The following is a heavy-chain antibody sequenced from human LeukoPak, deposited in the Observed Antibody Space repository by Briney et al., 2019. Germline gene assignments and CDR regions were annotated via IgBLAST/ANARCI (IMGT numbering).Heavy chain of an antibody. CDR1: GFNFETHA. Sequence: PGRSLRLSCSASGFNFETHAMHWVRQAPGKGLEWVAMIWRGGNYKFYADSVKGRFTILRDDSRSALYLLMDSLRLEDTAVYSCVTDPPARGWAFWFWGQGGLVTVSS. CDR2: IWRGGNYK. V-gene: IGHV3-33*01. J-gene: IGHJ4*02. D-gene: IGHD3-22*01. CDR3: VTDPPARGWAFWF.